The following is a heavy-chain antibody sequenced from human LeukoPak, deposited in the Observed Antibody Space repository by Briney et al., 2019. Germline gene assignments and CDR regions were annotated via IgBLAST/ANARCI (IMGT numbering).Heavy chain of an antibody. V-gene: IGHV3-15*01. Sequence: GGSLRLSCAASGFTFDNAWMTWVRQAPGKGLEWVGRIKSKTSGKTTDYAAPVKGRFTISRDDSKNTLYLQMNSLKTEDTAVYYCTTDRRFGEYYFDYWGQGTLVTVSS. J-gene: IGHJ4*02. CDR2: IKSKTSGKTT. CDR3: TTDRRFGEYYFDY. CDR1: GFTFDNAW. D-gene: IGHD3-10*01.